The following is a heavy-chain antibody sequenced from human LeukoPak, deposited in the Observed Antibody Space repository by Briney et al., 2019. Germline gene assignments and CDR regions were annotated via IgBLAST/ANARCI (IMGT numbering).Heavy chain of an antibody. CDR2: ISWNSGSI. CDR3: AKAVGSSSDY. D-gene: IGHD6-6*01. CDR1: GXTFDDYA. V-gene: IGHV3-9*01. J-gene: IGHJ4*02. Sequence: XXASGXTFDDYAMHWVRQAPGKGLEWVSGISWNSGSIGYADSVKGRFTISRDNAKNSLYLQMNSLRAEDTALYYCAKAVGSSSDYWGQGTLVTVSS.